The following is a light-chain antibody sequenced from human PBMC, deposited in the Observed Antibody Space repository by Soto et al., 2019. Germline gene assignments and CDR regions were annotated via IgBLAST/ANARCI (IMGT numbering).Light chain of an antibody. CDR2: GAS. Sequence: EIVLTQSPGTLSLSPGERATLSCRASQSVSSNYLAWYQQKPDQAPRLLIYGASTRATGIPDRFSGSGSGTDFSLTISRLEPEDFAVYYCQQYGSSFGPGTRVDIK. V-gene: IGKV3-20*01. CDR3: QQYGSS. J-gene: IGKJ3*01. CDR1: QSVSSNY.